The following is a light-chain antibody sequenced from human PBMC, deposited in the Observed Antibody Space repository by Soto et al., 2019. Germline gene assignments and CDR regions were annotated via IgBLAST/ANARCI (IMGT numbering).Light chain of an antibody. J-gene: IGKJ1*01. CDR1: QSVNSD. Sequence: EIVMTQSPATLSVSPGDRATLSCTASQSVNSDLAWYQQKPGQSPRLLIYGASTRATGVPARFSGSGSGTEFTLTITSLQSEDFAVYYCQQYNNWPWTFGQGTKVDIK. CDR2: GAS. V-gene: IGKV3-15*01. CDR3: QQYNNWPWT.